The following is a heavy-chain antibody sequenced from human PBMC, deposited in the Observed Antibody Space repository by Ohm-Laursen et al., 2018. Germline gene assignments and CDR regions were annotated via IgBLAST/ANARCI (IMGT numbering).Heavy chain of an antibody. Sequence: SLRLSCSASGFTFTSYWMSWARQAPGKGLEWVANMNEIGSEKYFVDSVRGRFTISRDNAKNSLFLQMSSLRVEDTAVYYCAKGRDLTGGWGQGTLVIVSS. CDR3: AKGRDLTGG. CDR1: GFTFTSYW. V-gene: IGHV3-7*01. J-gene: IGHJ4*02. CDR2: MNEIGSEK. D-gene: IGHD2-8*02.